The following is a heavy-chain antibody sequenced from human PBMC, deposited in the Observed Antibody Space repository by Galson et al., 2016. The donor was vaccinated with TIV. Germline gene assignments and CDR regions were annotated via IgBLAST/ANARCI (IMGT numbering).Heavy chain of an antibody. V-gene: IGHV3-53*01. CDR2: IYSGGNP. CDR3: ARDNNWNYANDAFDL. J-gene: IGHJ3*01. CDR1: GFRFNEYE. Sequence: SLRLSCAASGFRFNEYEMSWVRQAPGKGLEWISIIYSGGNPYYADSVEGRFTISRDTSKNTVYLQMNSLRAEDTAVYYCARDNNWNYANDAFDLWGQGTMVTVSS. D-gene: IGHD1-7*01.